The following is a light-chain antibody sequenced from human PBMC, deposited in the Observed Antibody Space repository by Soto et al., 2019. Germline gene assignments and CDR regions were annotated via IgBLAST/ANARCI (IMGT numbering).Light chain of an antibody. CDR3: SSYTSSSTV. CDR2: DVS. V-gene: IGLV2-14*03. J-gene: IGLJ1*01. CDR1: SSDVGGYNY. Sequence: QSVLTQPASVSGSPGQSITISCTGTSSDVGGYNYVSWYQQHPGKAPKLMIYDVSNRPSGVSNRFSGSKSGNTASLTISGLPAEDEADYYCSSYTSSSTVFGTGTKVNVL.